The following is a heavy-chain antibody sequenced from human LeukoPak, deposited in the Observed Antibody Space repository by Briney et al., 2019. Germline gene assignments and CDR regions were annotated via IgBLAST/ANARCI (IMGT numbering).Heavy chain of an antibody. V-gene: IGHV4-4*07. CDR1: GDSISNYY. J-gene: IGHJ3*02. D-gene: IGHD1-1*01. CDR2: IYTSGST. Sequence: SETLSLTCTVSGDSISNYYWSWIRQPAGKGLEWIGRIYTSGSTNYNPSLKSRVTMSVDTSKNQFSLKLSSVTAADTAVYYCARVTWKNAFDIWGQGTMVTVSS. CDR3: ARVTWKNAFDI.